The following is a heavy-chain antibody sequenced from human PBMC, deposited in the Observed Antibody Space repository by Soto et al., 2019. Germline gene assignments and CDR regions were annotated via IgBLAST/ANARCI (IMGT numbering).Heavy chain of an antibody. CDR3: ARYGYCSGGSCPSNWFDP. J-gene: IGHJ5*02. D-gene: IGHD2-15*01. CDR1: GGSISSYY. V-gene: IGHV4-59*01. CDR2: IYYSGST. Sequence: ASETLSLTCTVSGGSISSYYWSWIRQPPGKGLEWIGYIYYSGSTNYNPSLKSRVTISVDTSKNHFSLKLSSVTAADTAVYYCARYGYCSGGSCPSNWFDPWGQGTLVTVSS.